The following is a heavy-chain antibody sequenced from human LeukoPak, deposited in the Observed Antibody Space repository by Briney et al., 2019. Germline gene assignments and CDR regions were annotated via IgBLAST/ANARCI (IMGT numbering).Heavy chain of an antibody. J-gene: IGHJ4*02. V-gene: IGHV3-21*01. Sequence: GGSLRLSXAASGFTFSSYSMNWVRQAPGKGLEWDSSISSSSSYIYYADSVKGRFTISRDNAKNSLYLQMNSLRAEDTAVYYRARDPNYDSSGYYPLDYWGQGTLVTVSS. CDR1: GFTFSSYS. CDR2: ISSSSSYI. D-gene: IGHD3-22*01. CDR3: ARDPNYDSSGYYPLDY.